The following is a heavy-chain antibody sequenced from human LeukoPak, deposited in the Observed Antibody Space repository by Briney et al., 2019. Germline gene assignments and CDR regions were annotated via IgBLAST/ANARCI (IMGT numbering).Heavy chain of an antibody. CDR3: ARDPTVVNPAY. CDR1: GGSISSSSYY. D-gene: IGHD4-23*01. J-gene: IGHJ4*02. V-gene: IGHV4-39*01. Sequence: SETLSLTCTVSGGSISSSSYYWGWIRQPPGKGLEWIGSIYYRGTTYYNPSLKSRVTISVDTSKNQFSLKLSSVTAADTAVYYCARDPTVVNPAYRGQGTLVTVSS. CDR2: IYYRGTT.